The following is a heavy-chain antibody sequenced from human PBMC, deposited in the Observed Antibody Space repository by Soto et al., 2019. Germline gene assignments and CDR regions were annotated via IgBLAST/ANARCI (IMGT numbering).Heavy chain of an antibody. CDR2: ISFDGSET. CDR3: ATPRGATGNLFDY. CDR1: GFTFRSYS. J-gene: IGHJ4*02. D-gene: IGHD1-26*01. V-gene: IGHV3-30-3*01. Sequence: VQLVESGGGVVLPGRSLRLSCEASGFTFRSYSMLWVRQAPGKGLEWVAVISFDGSETFYRDSVRGRFTVSRDNPKNTLYLQMDRVTAEDTAIYYCATPRGATGNLFDYWGQGT.